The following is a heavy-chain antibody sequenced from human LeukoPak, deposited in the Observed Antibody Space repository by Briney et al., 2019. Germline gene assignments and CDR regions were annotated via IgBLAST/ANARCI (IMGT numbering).Heavy chain of an antibody. V-gene: IGHV5-10-1*01. D-gene: IGHD3-10*01. CDR2: IAPSDSYS. J-gene: IGHJ4*02. CDR3: ARHSGGGGSAGDYFVD. CDR1: GYSFTNYW. Sequence: GESLKISCKGSGYSFTNYWITWVRLLAGNRLDWMGRIAPSDSYSDYNPSFQGHVTITVASSITTAYLQWPILQASDTAFYYCARHSGGGGSAGDYFVDWGQGTLVTVSS.